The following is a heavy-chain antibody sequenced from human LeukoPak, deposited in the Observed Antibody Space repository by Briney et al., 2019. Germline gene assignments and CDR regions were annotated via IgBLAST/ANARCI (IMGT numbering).Heavy chain of an antibody. V-gene: IGHV1-69*08. CDR1: GGSFIT. Sequence: SVKVSCKASGGSFITISWVRQAPGQGLEWMGRIIPMLATPHYAQEFQGRVTITADKSTSTAYMELNSLKSEDSAVYYCAREPDAFDIWGQGTMVTVSP. CDR2: IIPMLATP. J-gene: IGHJ3*02. CDR3: AREPDAFDI.